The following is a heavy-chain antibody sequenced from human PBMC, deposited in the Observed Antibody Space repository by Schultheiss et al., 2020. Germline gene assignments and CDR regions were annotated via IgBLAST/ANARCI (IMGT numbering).Heavy chain of an antibody. V-gene: IGHV4-39*01. Sequence: SETLSLTCTVSGGSISSSSYYWSWIRQPPGKGLEWIGEINHSGSTNYNPSLKSRVTISVDTSKNQFSLKLSSVTAADTAVYYCARGQVIAAAGPNGVAVAFDIWGQGTMVTVSS. D-gene: IGHD6-13*01. CDR3: ARGQVIAAAGPNGVAVAFDI. CDR1: GGSISSSSYY. CDR2: INHSGST. J-gene: IGHJ3*02.